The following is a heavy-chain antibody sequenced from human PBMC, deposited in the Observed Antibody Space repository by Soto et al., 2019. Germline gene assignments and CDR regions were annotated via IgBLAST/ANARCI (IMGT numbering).Heavy chain of an antibody. CDR1: GFSLTTDRVG. J-gene: IGHJ4*02. CDR3: AHAVGGRSLY. V-gene: IGHV2-5*02. CDR2: IYWDDSK. D-gene: IGHD1-26*01. Sequence: QITLKESGPTLVKPTQTLTLTCTFSGFSLTTDRVGVGWIRQPPGEALEWLAVIYWDDSKTYRPSLESRLTITKDTSKNPVALTMTDIDSLHIATYYCAHAVGGRSLYWGQGTLVTVSS.